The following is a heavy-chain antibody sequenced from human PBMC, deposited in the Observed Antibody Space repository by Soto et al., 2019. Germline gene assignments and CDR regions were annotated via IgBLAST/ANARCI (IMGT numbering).Heavy chain of an antibody. J-gene: IGHJ1*01. CDR2: ISSGGSP. D-gene: IGHD2-15*01. V-gene: IGHV4-31*11. Sequence: VQLQESGPGLVKPSQTLSLTCAVSDESVTSPGNYWNWVRQRPDTGLEWIGYISSGGSPFYNPSLQSRVSLSLDTSNILFSLTLNSVTAADTAVYYCTLNHCAGGGCYDRDYWGQGTRVTVSS. CDR1: DESVTSPGNY. CDR3: TLNHCAGGGCYDRDY.